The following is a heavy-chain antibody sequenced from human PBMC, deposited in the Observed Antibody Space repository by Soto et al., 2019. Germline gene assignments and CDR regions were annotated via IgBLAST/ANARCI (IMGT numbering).Heavy chain of an antibody. CDR3: ARDRRQQWLGTPYYYYYGMDV. Sequence: QVQLQQWGAGLLKPSETLSLTCAVYGGSFSGYYWSWIRQPSGKGLEWIGEINHSGSTNYNPSLKSRVSISVDTSKNQFSLKLSSVTAADTAVYYCARDRRQQWLGTPYYYYYGMDVWGQGTTVTVSS. CDR2: INHSGST. V-gene: IGHV4-34*01. CDR1: GGSFSGYY. D-gene: IGHD6-19*01. J-gene: IGHJ6*02.